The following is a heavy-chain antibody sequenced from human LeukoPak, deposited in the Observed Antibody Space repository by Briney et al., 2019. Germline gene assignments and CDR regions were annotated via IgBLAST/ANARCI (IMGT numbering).Heavy chain of an antibody. V-gene: IGHV3-48*02. CDR1: GFTFSSYS. CDR2: ISSSSSTI. J-gene: IGHJ5*02. Sequence: PGGSLRLSCAASGFTFSSYSMNWVRQAPGKGLEWVSYISSSSSTIYYADSVKGRFIISRDNAKNSLYLQMNSLRDEATAVYYCARSAGGSYYDWFDPWGQGTLVTVSS. CDR3: ARSAGGSYYDWFDP. D-gene: IGHD1-26*01.